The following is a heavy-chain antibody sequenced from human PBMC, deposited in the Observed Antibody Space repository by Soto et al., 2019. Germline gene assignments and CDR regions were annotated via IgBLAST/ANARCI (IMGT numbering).Heavy chain of an antibody. CDR2: IIPISDTT. CDR1: GGTFSSYA. V-gene: IGHV1-69*01. J-gene: IGHJ6*02. CDR3: ARSQGSSTSLEIYYYYYYGMDV. Sequence: QVQLVQSGAEVKKPGSSVKVSCKASGGTFSSYAISWVRQAPGQGLEWMGGIIPISDTTNYAQKCQGRVTITADESTSPAYMELSSMRSEDTAGYYCARSQGSSTSLEIYYYYYYGMDVWGQGTTVTVSS. D-gene: IGHD2-2*01.